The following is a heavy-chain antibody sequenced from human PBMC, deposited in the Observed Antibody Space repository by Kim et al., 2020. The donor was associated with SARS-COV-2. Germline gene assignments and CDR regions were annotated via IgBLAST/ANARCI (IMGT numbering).Heavy chain of an antibody. J-gene: IGHJ4*02. V-gene: IGHV4-39*01. Sequence: SETLSLTCTVSGGSISSSSYYWGWIRQPPGKGLEWIGSIYYSGSTYYNPSLKSRVTISVDTSKNQFSLKLSSVTAADTAVYYCARHQTRTISGVVSFRGLLDYGGQRTRLPVSS. D-gene: IGHD3-3*01. CDR2: IYYSGST. CDR1: GGSISSSSYY. CDR3: ARHQTRTISGVVSFRGLLDY.